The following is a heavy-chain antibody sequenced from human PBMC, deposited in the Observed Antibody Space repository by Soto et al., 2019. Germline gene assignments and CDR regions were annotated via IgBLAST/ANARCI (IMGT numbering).Heavy chain of an antibody. CDR3: ARDRVVVVPAATTRYGMDV. Sequence: SETLSLTCTVSGGSISSGDYYWSWIRQPPGKGLEWIGYIYYSGSTYYNPSLKSRVTISVDTSKNQFSLKLRSVTAADTAVYYCARDRVVVVPAATTRYGMDVWGQGTTVTVSS. CDR2: IYYSGST. CDR1: GGSISSGDYY. V-gene: IGHV4-30-4*01. J-gene: IGHJ6*02. D-gene: IGHD2-2*01.